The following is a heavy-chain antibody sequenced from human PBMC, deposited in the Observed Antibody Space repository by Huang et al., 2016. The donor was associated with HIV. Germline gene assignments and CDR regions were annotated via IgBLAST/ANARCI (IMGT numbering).Heavy chain of an antibody. D-gene: IGHD2-21*01. CDR3: ARGRLWYPRLTHWLDP. CDR1: GYTFTSYD. V-gene: IGHV1-8*01. CDR2: RNAKSGNT. J-gene: IGHJ5*02. Sequence: QVQLVQSGAEVKKPGASVKVSCKAAGYTFTSYDINWVRQATGQGLEWMGWRNAKSGNTGYAQKCQGRVTMTRNTSTSTAYLDLSSLRSEDTAVYFCARGRLWYPRLTHWLDPWGQGTLVTVSS.